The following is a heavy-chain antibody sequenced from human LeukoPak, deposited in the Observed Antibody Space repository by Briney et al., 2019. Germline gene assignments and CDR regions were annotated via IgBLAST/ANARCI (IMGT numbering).Heavy chain of an antibody. CDR3: AKDGEQWVATYYFDY. CDR1: GFTFSSYA. J-gene: IGHJ4*02. D-gene: IGHD6-19*01. V-gene: IGHV3-23*01. Sequence: GESLKISCAASGFTFSSYAMSWVRQAPGKGLEWVSAISGSGGSTYYADSVKGRFTISRDNSKNTLYLQMNSLRAEDTAVYYCAKDGEQWVATYYFDYWGQGTLVTVSS. CDR2: ISGSGGST.